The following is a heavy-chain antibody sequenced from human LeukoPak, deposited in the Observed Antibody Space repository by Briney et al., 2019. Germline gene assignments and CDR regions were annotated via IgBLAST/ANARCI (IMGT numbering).Heavy chain of an antibody. CDR1: GGSISSYY. J-gene: IGHJ3*02. CDR3: ARHTLVGARNAFDI. Sequence: SETLSLTCNVAGGSISSYYWSWIRQPPGKGLEWIGYMYYSENTNYNPSLKSRVTTSVDTSKNQFSLKLNSVTAADTAVYYCARHTLVGARNAFDIWGQGTMVTVSS. V-gene: IGHV4-59*08. CDR2: MYYSENT. D-gene: IGHD1-26*01.